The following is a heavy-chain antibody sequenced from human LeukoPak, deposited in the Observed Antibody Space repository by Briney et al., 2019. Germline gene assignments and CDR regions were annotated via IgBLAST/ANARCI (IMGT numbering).Heavy chain of an antibody. J-gene: IGHJ4*02. Sequence: GGSLRLSCAASGFTFSSYWMHWVRQGPGKGLVWVSRINSDGSTTTYADSVKGRFTISRDNAKNTLYLQMNSLRAEDTAVYYCAGDQVWGERRFDFWGQGTLVTVSS. D-gene: IGHD3-16*01. CDR3: AGDQVWGERRFDF. CDR2: INSDGSTT. V-gene: IGHV3-74*01. CDR1: GFTFSSYW.